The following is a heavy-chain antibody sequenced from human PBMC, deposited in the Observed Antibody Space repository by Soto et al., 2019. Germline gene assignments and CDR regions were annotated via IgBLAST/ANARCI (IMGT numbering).Heavy chain of an antibody. V-gene: IGHV3-66*01. J-gene: IGHJ4*02. Sequence: VQLVESGGGLVQPGGSLRLSCEASGFTVSSHYMSWVRQAPGKGLEWVSVIYSGGTTYYAKSVTGRFIISRDNSKSTVYLQMNSLRAKDTAIYYCARDRTISDYRSSGALGLWGQGALVSVSS. CDR2: IYSGGTT. D-gene: IGHD3-10*01. CDR1: GFTVSSHY. CDR3: ARDRTISDYRSSGALGL.